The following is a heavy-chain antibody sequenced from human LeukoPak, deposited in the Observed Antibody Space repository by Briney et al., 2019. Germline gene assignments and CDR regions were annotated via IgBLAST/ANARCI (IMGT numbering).Heavy chain of an antibody. CDR1: GFTFSSYW. D-gene: IGHD6-13*01. J-gene: IGHJ4*02. CDR2: INSDGSST. Sequence: PGGSLRLSCAASGFTFSSYWMHWVRQAPGEGLVWVSRINSDGSSTSYADSVKGRFTISRDNAKNTLYLQMNSLRAEDTAVYYCAVGGHNSRPSAPDYWGQGTLVTVSS. V-gene: IGHV3-74*01. CDR3: AVGGHNSRPSAPDY.